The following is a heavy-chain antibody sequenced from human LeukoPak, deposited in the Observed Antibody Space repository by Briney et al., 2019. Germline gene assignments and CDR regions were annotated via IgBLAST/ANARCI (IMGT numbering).Heavy chain of an antibody. J-gene: IGHJ4*02. Sequence: PGGSLRLSCAASEFTFSNYWMSWVRQAPGKGLEWVANIKQDGSEKHYVDSVKGRFTISRDNAKNSLYLLMNSLRAEDTAIYYCARGYCSGGSCYGGDYWGQGTLVTVSS. CDR1: EFTFSNYW. V-gene: IGHV3-7*02. CDR2: IKQDGSEK. CDR3: ARGYCSGGSCYGGDY. D-gene: IGHD2-15*01.